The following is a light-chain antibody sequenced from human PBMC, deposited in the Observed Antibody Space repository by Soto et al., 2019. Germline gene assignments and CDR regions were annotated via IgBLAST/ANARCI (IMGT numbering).Light chain of an antibody. V-gene: IGKV3-20*01. CDR1: QGVGNY. CDR2: GAS. J-gene: IGKJ1*01. CDR3: HQYGVSPVT. Sequence: EIVLTQSPGTLSLSPGERATLSCRASQGVGNYLAWYQQKPVQAPRLLIYGASSRATGIPDRFSGSGYGTDFTLTISRLEPEDFAVYYCHQYGVSPVTFGQGTTVEIK.